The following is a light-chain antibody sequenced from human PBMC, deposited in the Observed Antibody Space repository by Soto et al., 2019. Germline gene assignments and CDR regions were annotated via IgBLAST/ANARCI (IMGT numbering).Light chain of an antibody. CDR3: TSYTITSPYV. CDR1: SSDIGRYNF. V-gene: IGLV2-14*01. CDR2: EAT. J-gene: IGLJ1*01. Sequence: QSVLTQPASMSGSPGQSITISCTGTSSDIGRYNFVSWYQHHPGKAPKLIIYEATKRPSGVSYRFSGSKSGNTASLTISGLQAEDEADYSCTSYTITSPYVFGNGTKVTVL.